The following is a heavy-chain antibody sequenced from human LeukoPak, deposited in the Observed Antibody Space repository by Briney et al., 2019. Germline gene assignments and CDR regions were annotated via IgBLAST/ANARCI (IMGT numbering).Heavy chain of an antibody. CDR1: GFTFSRYW. J-gene: IGHJ3*02. Sequence: PGGSLRLSCAASGFTFSRYWMHWVRQAPGKGLVLVSRINCDGSSTSYADSVKGRFTISRDNAKNTLYLQINSLRAEDTAVYYCAGDLGWDDGFDIWGQGTMVTVSS. CDR3: AGDLGWDDGFDI. CDR2: INCDGSST. V-gene: IGHV3-74*01. D-gene: IGHD1-26*01.